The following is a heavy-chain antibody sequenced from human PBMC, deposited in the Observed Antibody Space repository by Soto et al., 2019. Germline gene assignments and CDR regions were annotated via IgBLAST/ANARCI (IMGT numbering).Heavy chain of an antibody. CDR3: ARWGISGTYTANFDY. J-gene: IGHJ4*02. CDR2: IIPIFGTA. Sequence: QVQLVQSGAEVKKPGSSVKVSCKASGGTFSSYAISWVLQAPGQGLEWMGGIIPIFGTANYAQKFQGRATITADESTSTAYMELSSLRYEDKDVYYCARWGISGTYTANFDYWGQGTLVTVSS. V-gene: IGHV1-69*01. CDR1: GGTFSSYA. D-gene: IGHD1-7*01.